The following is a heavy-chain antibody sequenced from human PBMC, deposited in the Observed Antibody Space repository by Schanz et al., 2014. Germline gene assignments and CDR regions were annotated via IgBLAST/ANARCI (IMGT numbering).Heavy chain of an antibody. J-gene: IGHJ5*02. V-gene: IGHV4-59*12. CDR3: ARRSVSPSGNSYGYVVAWFDP. CDR2: IYYRGNT. Sequence: QVQLQESGPGLVKPSETLSLTCTFSGGSISDYYWSWIRQPPGKELEWIGSIYYRGNTYYNPSLKSRVTISVDTSKNQFSLKLSSVTAADTAVYYCARRSVSPSGNSYGYVVAWFDPWGQGTLVTVSS. D-gene: IGHD5-18*01. CDR1: GGSISDYY.